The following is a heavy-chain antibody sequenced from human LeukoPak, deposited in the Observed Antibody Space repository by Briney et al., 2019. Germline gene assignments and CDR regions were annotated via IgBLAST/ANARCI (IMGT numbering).Heavy chain of an antibody. CDR1: GGSINSGSYY. D-gene: IGHD3-9*01. V-gene: IGHV4-61*02. CDR3: ASLAHYDILTGYYYYMDV. CDR2: ICTSGST. Sequence: ASETLSLTCTVSGGSINSGSYYWSWIRQPAGKGLEWIGRICTSGSTNYNPSLKSRVTISVDTSKNQFSLKLSSVTAADTAVYYCASLAHYDILTGYYYYMDVWGEGTTVTVSS. J-gene: IGHJ6*03.